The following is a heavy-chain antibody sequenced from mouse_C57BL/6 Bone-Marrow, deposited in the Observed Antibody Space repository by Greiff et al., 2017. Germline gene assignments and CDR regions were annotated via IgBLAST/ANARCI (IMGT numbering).Heavy chain of an antibody. D-gene: IGHD4-1*01. CDR1: GFTFSSYA. V-gene: IGHV5-9-1*02. Sequence: EVKLMESGEGLVKPGGSLKLSCAASGFTFSSYAMSWVRQTPEKRLEWVAYISSGGDYIYYADPVKGRFTISRDNARSTLYLQMSSLKSEDTAMYYCTRDDWDGFAYWGQGTLVTVSA. J-gene: IGHJ3*01. CDR3: TRDDWDGFAY. CDR2: ISSGGDYI.